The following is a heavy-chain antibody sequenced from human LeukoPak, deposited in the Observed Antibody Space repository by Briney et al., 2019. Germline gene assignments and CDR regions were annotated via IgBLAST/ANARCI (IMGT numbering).Heavy chain of an antibody. J-gene: IGHJ4*02. V-gene: IGHV4-61*02. CDR2: IYISEST. Sequence: PSQTLSLTCTVSGGSINSGSYYWNWIRQPAGKGLEWIGRIYISESTNYNPSLKSRVTISVDTSKNQVSLKLSSVTAADTAVYYCARDDVDTPTFDYWGQGTLVTVSS. CDR1: GGSINSGSYY. D-gene: IGHD1-26*01. CDR3: ARDDVDTPTFDY.